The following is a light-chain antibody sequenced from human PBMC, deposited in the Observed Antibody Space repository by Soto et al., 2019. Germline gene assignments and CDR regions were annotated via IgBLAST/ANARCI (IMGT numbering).Light chain of an antibody. J-gene: IGKJ1*01. CDR2: GAS. CDR3: QHYNSYSEA. CDR1: QSVATN. Sequence: EIVMTQSPATLSVSPGEIATLSCRASQSVATNLAWYQQKPGQPPRLLIYGASTRATGIPSRFSGSGSGTEFTLTISSLQPDDFATYYCQHYNSYSEAFGQGTKVDIK. V-gene: IGKV3-15*01.